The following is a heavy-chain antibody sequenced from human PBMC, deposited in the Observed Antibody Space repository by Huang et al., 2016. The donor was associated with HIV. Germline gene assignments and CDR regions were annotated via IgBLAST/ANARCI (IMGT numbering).Heavy chain of an antibody. CDR1: EYTLTELC. CDR2: FDPEIGET. J-gene: IGHJ4*02. V-gene: IGHV1-24*01. CDR3: ATGFDVFFDF. D-gene: IGHD3-9*01. Sequence: QVQLVQSRAEVKKPGASVKVSCKVSEYTLTELCIHWVRQPPGKGLEWMGGFDPEIGETIYEQKFQGRVTMTEDTSTETAFMELSGLRPEDTAVYYCATGFDVFFDFWGQGTLVTVSS.